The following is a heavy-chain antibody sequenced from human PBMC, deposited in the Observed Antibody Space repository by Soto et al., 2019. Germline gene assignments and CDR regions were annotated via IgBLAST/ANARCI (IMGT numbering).Heavy chain of an antibody. J-gene: IGHJ6*02. CDR3: ARARGGAFSMDV. CDR1: GGSISSGDYY. Sequence: SETLSLTCTVSGGSISSGDYYWSWIRQPPGKGLEWIGYIYYSGSTYYNPSLKSRVTISVDTSKNQFSLKLSSVTAADAAVYYCARARGGAFSMDVWGQGTTVTVSS. CDR2: IYYSGST. V-gene: IGHV4-30-4*01. D-gene: IGHD3-10*01.